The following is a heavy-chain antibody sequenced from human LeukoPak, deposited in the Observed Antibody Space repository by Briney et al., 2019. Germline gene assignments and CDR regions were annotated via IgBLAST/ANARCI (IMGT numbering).Heavy chain of an antibody. CDR1: GGSISRSNW. Sequence: SETLSLTCTVSGGSISRSNWWSWVRQPPGKGLEWIGEIYHGGSTNYNPSLESRVTISVDKSKNQFSLKLDSVTAADTAVYYCARDNPRDRSAFDIWGQGTMVTVSS. D-gene: IGHD1-14*01. CDR2: IYHGGST. CDR3: ARDNPRDRSAFDI. V-gene: IGHV4-4*02. J-gene: IGHJ3*02.